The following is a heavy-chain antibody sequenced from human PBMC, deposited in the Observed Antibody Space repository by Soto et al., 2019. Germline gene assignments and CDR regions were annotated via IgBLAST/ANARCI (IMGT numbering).Heavy chain of an antibody. CDR2: INPNSGGT. J-gene: IGHJ6*02. CDR1: GYTFTGCY. CDR3: ARGGSLWFGELSAYYYGMDV. Sequence: ASVKVSCKASGYTFTGCYMHWVRQAPEQGLEWMGWINPNSGGTNYAQKFQGWVTMTRDTSISTAYMELSRLRSDDTAVYYCARGGSLWFGELSAYYYGMDVWGQGTTVTVSS. V-gene: IGHV1-2*04. D-gene: IGHD3-10*01.